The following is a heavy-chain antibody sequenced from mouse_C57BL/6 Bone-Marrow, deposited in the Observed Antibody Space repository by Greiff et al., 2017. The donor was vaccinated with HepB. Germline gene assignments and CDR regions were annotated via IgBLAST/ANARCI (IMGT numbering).Heavy chain of an antibody. V-gene: IGHV5-4*01. Sequence: DVHLVESGGGLVKPGGSLKLSCAASGFTFSSYAMSWVRQTPEKRLEWVATISDGGSYTYYPDNVKGRFTISRDNAKNNLYLQMSHLKSEDTAMYYCARDPHYYGSSYVGYWGQGTTLTVSS. CDR2: ISDGGSYT. D-gene: IGHD1-1*01. CDR3: ARDPHYYGSSYVGY. J-gene: IGHJ2*01. CDR1: GFTFSSYA.